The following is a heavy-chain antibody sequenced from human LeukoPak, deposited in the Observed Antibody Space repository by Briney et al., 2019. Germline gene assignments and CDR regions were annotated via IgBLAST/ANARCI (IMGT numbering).Heavy chain of an antibody. J-gene: IGHJ4*02. V-gene: IGHV3-48*03. CDR1: GFTFSSYE. D-gene: IGHD3-10*01. Sequence: PGGSLRLSCAASGFTFSSYEMNWVRQAPGKGLEWVSYISSSGSTIYYADSVKGRFTISRDNAKNSLYLQMNSLRAEDTAVYYCARVGLEYGYFDYWGQGTLVTVSS. CDR3: ARVGLEYGYFDY. CDR2: ISSSGSTI.